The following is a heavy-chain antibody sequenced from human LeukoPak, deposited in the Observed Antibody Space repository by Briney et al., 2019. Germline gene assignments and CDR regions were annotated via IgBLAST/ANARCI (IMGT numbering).Heavy chain of an antibody. Sequence: GGSLRLSCAASVFTFSSYGIHWVRQAPAKGLEWVAVISYDGSNEYYADSVKGRFTMCRDNSKNTLYLQMNSLRAEDTAVYYCAKDVGGFDYWGQGTLVTVSS. CDR1: VFTFSSYG. D-gene: IGHD3-10*01. J-gene: IGHJ4*02. CDR3: AKDVGGFDY. V-gene: IGHV3-30*18. CDR2: ISYDGSNE.